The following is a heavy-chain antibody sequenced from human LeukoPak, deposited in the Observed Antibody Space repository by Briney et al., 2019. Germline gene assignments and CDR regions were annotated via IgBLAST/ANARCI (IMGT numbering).Heavy chain of an antibody. J-gene: IGHJ6*03. D-gene: IGHD1-26*01. CDR2: ISVSGDRT. CDR3: AKDGYSGSYSYMDV. Sequence: GGSLRLSCAASGFNFSSYATTWVRQAPGKGLEWLSVISVSGDRTYYADSVKGRFAISRDNSKNTLYLQMNSLRAEDTAVYYCAKDGYSGSYSYMDVWGKGTTVTVSS. CDR1: GFNFSSYA. V-gene: IGHV3-23*01.